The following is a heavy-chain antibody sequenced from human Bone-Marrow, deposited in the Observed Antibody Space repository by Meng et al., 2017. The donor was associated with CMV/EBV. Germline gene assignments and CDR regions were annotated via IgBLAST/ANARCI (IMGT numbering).Heavy chain of an antibody. CDR3: ARLCSSTSCPFGY. V-gene: IGHV1-18*04. CDR1: AYMLVSPA. J-gene: IGHJ4*02. Sequence: ASVKVSCKASAYMLVSPAIISWVRQAPGQGLEWMGWISAYNGNTNYAQKLQGRVTMTTDTSTSTAYMELRSLRSDDTAVYYCARLCSSTSCPFGYWGQGTLVTVSS. CDR2: ISAYNGNT. D-gene: IGHD2-2*01.